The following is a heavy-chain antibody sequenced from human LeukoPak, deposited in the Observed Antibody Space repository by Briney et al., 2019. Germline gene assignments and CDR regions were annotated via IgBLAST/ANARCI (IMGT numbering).Heavy chain of an antibody. J-gene: IGHJ4*02. D-gene: IGHD5-12*01. CDR2: ISTTSSTI. CDR1: GFTFSSYS. Sequence: GGSLRLSCAASGFTFSSYSMNWVRQAPWKGLEWVSYISTTSSTIYYADSVKGRFTISRDNAKNSLYLQMNSLRAEDTAVYYCARDLVATIVYWGQGTLVTVSS. V-gene: IGHV3-48*01. CDR3: ARDLVATIVY.